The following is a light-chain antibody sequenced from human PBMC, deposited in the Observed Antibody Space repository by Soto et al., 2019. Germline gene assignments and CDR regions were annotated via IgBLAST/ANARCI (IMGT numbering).Light chain of an antibody. CDR3: LQYNTAPGT. CDR1: QGIRND. CDR2: AAS. J-gene: IGKJ1*01. V-gene: IGKV1-17*01. Sequence: DIQMTQSPSSLSASVGDRVTITCRARQGIRNDLDWFQQKPAKAPERLLYAASSLQSGVPPRFSGSGSGTEGTRTISSRQAEDVATYYCLQYNTAPGTSGQGTKVEIK.